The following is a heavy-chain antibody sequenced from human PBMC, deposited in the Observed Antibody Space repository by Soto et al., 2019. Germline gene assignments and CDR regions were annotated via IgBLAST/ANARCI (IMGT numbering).Heavy chain of an antibody. CDR2: IYHSGST. CDR3: ASRQQRIQFDP. Sequence: PSETLSLTCTVSGGSVSSGSYYWSWIRQPPGKGLEWIGYIYHSGSTNYNPSLKSRVTISVDTSKNQFSLKLSSVTAADTAVYYCASRQQRIQFDPWGQGTLVTVSS. D-gene: IGHD5-18*01. CDR1: GGSVSSGSYY. J-gene: IGHJ5*02. V-gene: IGHV4-61*01.